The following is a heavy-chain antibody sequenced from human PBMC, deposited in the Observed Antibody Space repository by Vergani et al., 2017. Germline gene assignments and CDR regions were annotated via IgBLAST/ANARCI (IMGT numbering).Heavy chain of an antibody. CDR3: ARVQDYGDHTDWFDP. Sequence: QVQLQESGPGLVKPSETLSLTCTVSGGSISSYYWSWIRQPPGKGLEWIGYIYYSGSTNYNPSLKSRVTISVDTSKNQFSLKLSSVTAADTAVYYCARVQDYGDHTDWFDPWGQGTLVTXSS. CDR1: GGSISSYY. D-gene: IGHD4-17*01. CDR2: IYYSGST. V-gene: IGHV4-59*01. J-gene: IGHJ5*02.